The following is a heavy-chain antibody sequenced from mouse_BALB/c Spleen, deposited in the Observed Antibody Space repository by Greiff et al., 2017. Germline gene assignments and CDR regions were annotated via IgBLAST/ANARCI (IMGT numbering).Heavy chain of an antibody. CDR1: GYTFTSYW. J-gene: IGHJ2*01. D-gene: IGHD1-2*01. CDR2: IYPSDSYT. CDR3: TRSLITTAPFDY. V-gene: IGHV1-69*02. Sequence: QVQLQQSGAELVRPGASVKLSCKASGYTFTSYWINWVKQRPGQGLEWIGNIYPSDSYTNYNQKFKDKATLTVDKSSSTAYMQLSSPTSEDSAVYYCTRSLITTAPFDYWGQGTTLTVSS.